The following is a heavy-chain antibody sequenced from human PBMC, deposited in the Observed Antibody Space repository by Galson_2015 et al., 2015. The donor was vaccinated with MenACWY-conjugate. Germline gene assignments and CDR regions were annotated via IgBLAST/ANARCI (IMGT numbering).Heavy chain of an antibody. CDR3: ARQPTPRILYTPTPGFDP. CDR1: GYSFTSYW. D-gene: IGHD2-8*01. CDR2: IDPSDSYT. Sequence: QSGAEVTKPGESLRISCKGSGYSFTSYWISWVRQMPGKGLEWMGRIDPSDSYTNYSPSFQGHVTISADKSISTAYLQWSSLKASDTAMYYCARQPTPRILYTPTPGFDPWGQGTLVTVSS. J-gene: IGHJ5*02. V-gene: IGHV5-10-1*01.